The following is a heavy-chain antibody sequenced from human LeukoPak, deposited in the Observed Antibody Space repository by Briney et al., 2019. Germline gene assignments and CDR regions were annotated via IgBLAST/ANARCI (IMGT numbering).Heavy chain of an antibody. Sequence: GGSLRLSCGASGFSFSSYEMNWVRQAPGKGLQWISYISWGGDETYYADSVKGRFTVSRDNAKNSLYLQMNSLRVEDTTVYYCASYCSDTSCYGVDYWGRGTLVTVSS. D-gene: IGHD2-2*01. CDR2: ISWGGDET. V-gene: IGHV3-48*03. CDR1: GFSFSSYE. J-gene: IGHJ4*02. CDR3: ASYCSDTSCYGVDY.